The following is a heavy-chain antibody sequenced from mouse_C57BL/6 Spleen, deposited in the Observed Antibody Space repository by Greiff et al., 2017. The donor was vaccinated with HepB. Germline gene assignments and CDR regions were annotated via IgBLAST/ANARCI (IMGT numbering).Heavy chain of an antibody. V-gene: IGHV1-80*01. J-gene: IGHJ4*01. CDR2: IYPGDGDT. Sequence: VQLQQSGAELVKPGASVKISCKASGYAFSSYWMNWVKQRPGKGLEWIGQIYPGDGDTNYNGKFKGKATLTADKSSSTAYMQRSSLTYEDSAVYFCARDYDWGYYAMDYWGQGTSVTVSS. CDR1: GYAFSSYW. CDR3: ARDYDWGYYAMDY. D-gene: IGHD2-4*01.